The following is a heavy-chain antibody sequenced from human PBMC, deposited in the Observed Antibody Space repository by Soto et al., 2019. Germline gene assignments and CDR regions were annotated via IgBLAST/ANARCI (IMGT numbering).Heavy chain of an antibody. V-gene: IGHV3-23*01. J-gene: IGHJ6*02. CDR3: AKGQYDYYYGMDV. CDR1: GFTFSSYA. CDR2: ISGSGGST. Sequence: EVQLLESGGGLVQPGGSLRLSCAASGFTFSSYAMYWVRQALGKGLEWVAGISGSGGSTYYGDSVKGRFTISRDNSKNTLYLQMNSLRAEDTDVYYCAKGQYDYYYGMDVWGQGTTVTVSS.